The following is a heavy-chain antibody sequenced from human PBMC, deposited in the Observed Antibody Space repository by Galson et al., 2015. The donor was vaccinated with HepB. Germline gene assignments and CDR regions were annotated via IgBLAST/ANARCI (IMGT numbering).Heavy chain of an antibody. CDR1: GFTFSSYG. D-gene: IGHD2-21*01. V-gene: IGHV3-30*18. CDR3: AKSSEDYSAFDI. Sequence: SLRLSCAASGFTFSSYGMHWVRQAPGKGLEWVAVISYDGSNKYYADSVKGRFTISRDNSKNTLYLQMNSLRAEDTAVYYCAKSSEDYSAFDIWGQGTMVTVSS. J-gene: IGHJ3*02. CDR2: ISYDGSNK.